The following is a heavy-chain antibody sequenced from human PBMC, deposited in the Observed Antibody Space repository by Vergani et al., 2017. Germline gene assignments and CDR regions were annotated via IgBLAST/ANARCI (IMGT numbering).Heavy chain of an antibody. CDR3: ARDRRSAMTWAFDY. V-gene: IGHV3-30*19. CDR1: GFTFSSYG. J-gene: IGHJ4*02. CDR2: ISYDGSNK. D-gene: IGHD5-18*01. Sequence: QVQLVESGGGVVQPGRSLRLSCAASGFTFSSYGMHWVRQAPGEGLEWVAVISYDGSNKYYADSVKGRFTISRDNSKNTLYLQMNSLRAEDTAVYYCARDRRSAMTWAFDYWGQGTLVTVSS.